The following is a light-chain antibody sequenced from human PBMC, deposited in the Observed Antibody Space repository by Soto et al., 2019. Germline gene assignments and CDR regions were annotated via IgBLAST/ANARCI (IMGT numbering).Light chain of an antibody. CDR1: QSVSGY. V-gene: IGKV3-11*01. CDR3: HQYDGSPIT. Sequence: EIVLTQSPATLSLSPGETATLSCRASQSVSGYIGWYQQKPGQAPRLLIYADSNRATGIPARFSGSGSGTDFTLTISRLEPEDYAVYYCHQYDGSPITFGQGTRLEIK. J-gene: IGKJ5*01. CDR2: ADS.